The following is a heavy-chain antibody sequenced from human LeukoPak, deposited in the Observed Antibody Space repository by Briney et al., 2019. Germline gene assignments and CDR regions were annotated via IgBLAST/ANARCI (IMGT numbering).Heavy chain of an antibody. D-gene: IGHD3-22*01. J-gene: IGHJ1*01. V-gene: IGHV3-74*01. CDR1: GFTLSSYW. Sequence: GGSLRLSCAASGFTLSSYWMHWVRQAPGKGLVWVSRIKSDGRTNYADSVKGRFTISRDNAKNTVSLQMNSLGAEDTGVYYCARAPSEIGGYYPEYFRHWGQGTLVIVSS. CDR3: ARAPSEIGGYYPEYFRH. CDR2: IKSDGRT.